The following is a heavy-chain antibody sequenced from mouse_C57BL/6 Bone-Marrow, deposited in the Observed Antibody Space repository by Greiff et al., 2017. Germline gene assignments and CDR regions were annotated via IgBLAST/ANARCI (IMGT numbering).Heavy chain of an antibody. CDR1: GYTFTEYT. CDR2: FYPGSGSI. D-gene: IGHD4-1*01. V-gene: IGHV1-62-2*01. CDR3: ARHEDRDLTGKTWFAY. Sequence: VMLVESGAELVKPGASVKLSCKASGYTFTEYTIHWVKQRSGQGLEWIGWFYPGSGSIKYNEKFKDKATLTADKSSSTVYMELSRLTSEDSAVYFCARHEDRDLTGKTWFAYWGQGTLVTVSA. J-gene: IGHJ3*01.